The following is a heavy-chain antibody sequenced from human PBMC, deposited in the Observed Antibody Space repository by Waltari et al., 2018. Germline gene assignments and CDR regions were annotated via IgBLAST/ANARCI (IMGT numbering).Heavy chain of an antibody. J-gene: IGHJ6*02. D-gene: IGHD3-9*01. CDR1: GFTVSSNY. CDR2: IYSGVRT. CDR3: ASYYDILTGSYYYYGMDV. V-gene: IGHV3-53*01. Sequence: EVQLVESGGGLIQPGGSLRLSCAASGFTVSSNYMSWVRQAPGKGLEWVSVIYSGVRTYYADSGKGRFTISRDNSKNTLSLQMTSLRAEDTAVYYCASYYDILTGSYYYYGMDVWGQGTTVTVSS.